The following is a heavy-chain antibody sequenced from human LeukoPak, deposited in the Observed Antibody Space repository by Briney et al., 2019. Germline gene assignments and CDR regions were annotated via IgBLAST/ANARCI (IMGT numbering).Heavy chain of an antibody. CDR1: GFTFSNAW. CDR3: TRPGYDGSDY. CDR2: IRSKANSFAT. D-gene: IGHD3-16*01. J-gene: IGHJ4*02. Sequence: TGGSLRLSCAASGFTFSNAWMSWVRQAPGKGLEWVGRIRSKANSFATTYAASVKGRFTISRDDSKNMAYLQMNSLKTEDTAVYYCTRPGYDGSDYWGQGTLVTVSS. V-gene: IGHV3-73*01.